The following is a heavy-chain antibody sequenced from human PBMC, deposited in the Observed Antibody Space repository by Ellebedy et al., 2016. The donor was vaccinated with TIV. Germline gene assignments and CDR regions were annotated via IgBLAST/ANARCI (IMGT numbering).Heavy chain of an antibody. Sequence: ASVKVSCKASGYTFIGYYMHWVRQAPGQGLEWMGWINPNSGATNYAQKFQGRVTMTRDTSISTAYMGLSRLRSDDTAVYYCARDPCSSTSCPWSDPWGQGTLVTVSS. D-gene: IGHD2-2*01. CDR2: INPNSGAT. CDR3: ARDPCSSTSCPWSDP. J-gene: IGHJ5*02. CDR1: GYTFIGYY. V-gene: IGHV1-2*02.